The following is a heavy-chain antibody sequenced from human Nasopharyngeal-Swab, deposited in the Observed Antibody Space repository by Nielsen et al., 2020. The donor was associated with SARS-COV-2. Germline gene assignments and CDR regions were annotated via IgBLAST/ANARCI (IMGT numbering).Heavy chain of an antibody. CDR1: GYSFRSYG. V-gene: IGHV1-18*01. CDR2: NSDYNADT. J-gene: IGHJ4*02. CDR3: ARDIEEWLVVPSLSFDY. D-gene: IGHD3-3*01. Sequence: AAVKVSCKASGYSFRSYGINWVRQAPGQGLEGRGWNSDYNADTNYAQKIQGRVSMTTDTSTSKAYMELRSLRSDDTAMYYCARDIEEWLVVPSLSFDYWGQGTLITVSS.